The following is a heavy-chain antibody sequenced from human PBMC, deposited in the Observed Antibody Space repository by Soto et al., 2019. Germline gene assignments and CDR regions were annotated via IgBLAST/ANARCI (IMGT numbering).Heavy chain of an antibody. Sequence: GGSLRLSCAASGFTVSSNCMSWVRQAPGKGLEWVSVIYSGGSTYYADSVKGRFTISRHNSKNTLYLQMNSLRAEDTAVYYCARDYYGSGSYYNGYYYYMDVWGKGTTVTVSS. D-gene: IGHD3-10*01. CDR2: IYSGGST. J-gene: IGHJ6*03. CDR1: GFTVSSNC. V-gene: IGHV3-53*04. CDR3: ARDYYGSGSYYNGYYYYMDV.